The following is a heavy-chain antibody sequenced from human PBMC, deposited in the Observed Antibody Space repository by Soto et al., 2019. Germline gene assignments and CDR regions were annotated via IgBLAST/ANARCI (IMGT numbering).Heavy chain of an antibody. CDR3: AIGVRVPDPHRAFDY. J-gene: IGHJ4*02. V-gene: IGHV1-2*06. Sequence: ASVKVSCKASGYTFTGFYMHWVRQAPGQGLEWMGRINPDSGDTDHAEKFQGRVTMTRDTSISTAYMELTRLTSDDTAVYHCAIGVRVPDPHRAFDYWGQGTPVTVSS. D-gene: IGHD2-8*01. CDR1: GYTFTGFY. CDR2: INPDSGDT.